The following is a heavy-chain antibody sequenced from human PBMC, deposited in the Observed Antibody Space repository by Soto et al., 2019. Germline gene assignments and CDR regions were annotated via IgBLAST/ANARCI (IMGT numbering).Heavy chain of an antibody. CDR2: IWYDGSNK. D-gene: IGHD2-15*01. J-gene: IGHJ6*03. CDR1: GFTFSSYG. Sequence: GGSLRLSCAASGFTFSSYGMHWVRQAPGKGLEWVAVIWYDGSNKYYADSVKGRFTISRDNSKNTLYLQMNSLRAEDTAVYYCARGGDCSGGSCYWVDGYYMDVWGKGTTVTSP. CDR3: ARGGDCSGGSCYWVDGYYMDV. V-gene: IGHV3-33*01.